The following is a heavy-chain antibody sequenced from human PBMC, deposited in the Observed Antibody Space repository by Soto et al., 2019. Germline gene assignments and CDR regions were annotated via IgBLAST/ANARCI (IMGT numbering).Heavy chain of an antibody. J-gene: IGHJ4*02. CDR2: INAGNGNT. Sequence: QVQLVQSGAEEKKPGASVKVSCKASGYTFTSYAMHWVRQAPGQRLEWMGWINAGNGNTKYSQKFQGRVTITRDTSASTGYMELSSLRSEGTAVYYCARASVVVTARDYWGQGTLVTVSS. CDR3: ARASVVVTARDY. CDR1: GYTFTSYA. D-gene: IGHD2-21*02. V-gene: IGHV1-3*05.